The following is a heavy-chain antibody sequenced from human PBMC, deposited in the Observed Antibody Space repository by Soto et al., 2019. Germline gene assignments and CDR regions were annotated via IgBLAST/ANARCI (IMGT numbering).Heavy chain of an antibody. J-gene: IGHJ6*02. Sequence: GGSLRLSCAASGFTFSSYGMHWVRQAPGKGLEWVAVIWYDGSNKYYADSVKGRFTISRDNSKNTLYLQMNSLRAEDTAVYYCARDCLAVAEPPYYYYGMDVWGQGTTVTVSS. D-gene: IGHD6-19*01. V-gene: IGHV3-33*01. CDR1: GFTFSSYG. CDR2: IWYDGSNK. CDR3: ARDCLAVAEPPYYYYGMDV.